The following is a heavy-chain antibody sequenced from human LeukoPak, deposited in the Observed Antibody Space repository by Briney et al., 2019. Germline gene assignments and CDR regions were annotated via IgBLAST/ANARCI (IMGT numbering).Heavy chain of an antibody. CDR3: AREEQVMAGTLDY. J-gene: IGHJ4*02. V-gene: IGHV3-53*01. CDR2: IYSGGST. Sequence: PGGSLRLSCAASGFTVSNTYMSWVRQAPGKGLEWVSVIYSGGSTYYADSVKGRFNISRDNSKNTLYLQMNSLRADDTAVYYCAREEQVMAGTLDYWGQGTLVTVSS. D-gene: IGHD1-14*01. CDR1: GFTVSNTY.